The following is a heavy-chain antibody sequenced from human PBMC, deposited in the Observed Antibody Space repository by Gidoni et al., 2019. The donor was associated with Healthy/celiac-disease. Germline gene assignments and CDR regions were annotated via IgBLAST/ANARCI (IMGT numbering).Heavy chain of an antibody. V-gene: IGHV3-23*01. CDR3: AKSGVVVVAATLFDY. CDR2: ISGSGGST. D-gene: IGHD2-15*01. J-gene: IGHJ4*02. CDR1: GFTCSSYA. Sequence: EVQLLESGGGLVQPGGSLRLSCAASGFTCSSYAMSLVRQAPGKGLEWVSAISGSGGSTYYADSVKGRFTISRDNSKNTLYLQMNSLRAEDTAVYYCAKSGVVVVAATLFDYWGQGTLVTVSS.